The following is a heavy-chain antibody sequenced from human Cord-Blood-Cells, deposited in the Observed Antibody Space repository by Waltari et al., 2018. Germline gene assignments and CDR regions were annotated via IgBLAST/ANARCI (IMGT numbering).Heavy chain of an antibody. Sequence: QVQLVQSGAEVKKPGDSVKVSCTASGYTFTGYYMNWVRQAPGQGVEWMGWYNPNGAGTNYAQEFQGWVTMTRDTSISTAYMELSRLGSDDTAVYCCARTGEGENAFDIWGQGTMVTVSS. D-gene: IGHD7-27*01. CDR1: GYTFTGYY. CDR2: YNPNGAGT. J-gene: IGHJ3*02. CDR3: ARTGEGENAFDI. V-gene: IGHV1-2*04.